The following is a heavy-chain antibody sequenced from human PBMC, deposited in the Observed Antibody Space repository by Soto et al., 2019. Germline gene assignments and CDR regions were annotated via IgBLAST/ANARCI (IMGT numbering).Heavy chain of an antibody. D-gene: IGHD6-25*01. CDR3: ARDDAISGRAPAFDG. V-gene: IGHV1-18*01. J-gene: IGHJ3*01. CDR2: ISGFNGNT. Sequence: QVRLVQSGTVVTEPGASVKVSCKASGYTFSTYYISWVRQAPGQGLQWLGWISGFNGNTFSPQEVQDRVVMTLDTPTTPGYMGLTSLRGAGTAVYYCARDDAISGRAPAFDGWGKGTLVIVSS. CDR1: GYTFSTYY.